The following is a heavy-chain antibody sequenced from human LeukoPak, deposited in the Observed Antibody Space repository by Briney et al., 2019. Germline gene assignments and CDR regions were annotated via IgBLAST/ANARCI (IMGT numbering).Heavy chain of an antibody. Sequence: ASVKVSCKASGYTFTSYGISWVRQAPGQGLEWMGWTSAYNGSTNYAQKVQGRVTMTTDTSTSTAYMELRSLRSDDTAVYYCARDLGSMTTVNGFDCWGQGALVTVSS. CDR1: GYTFTSYG. D-gene: IGHD4-11*01. CDR3: ARDLGSMTTVNGFDC. V-gene: IGHV1-18*01. CDR2: TSAYNGST. J-gene: IGHJ4*02.